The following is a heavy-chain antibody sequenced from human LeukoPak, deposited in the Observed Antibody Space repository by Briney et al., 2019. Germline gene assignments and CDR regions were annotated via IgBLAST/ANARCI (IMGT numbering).Heavy chain of an antibody. V-gene: IGHV2-5*01. J-gene: IGHJ5*02. CDR2: IYWNDDK. D-gene: IGHD3-22*01. CDR3: AHLDYYDSSGYYSNLHNWFDP. Sequence: ESGPTLVNPTQTLTLTCTFSGFSLSTSGVGVGWIRQPPGKALEWLALIYWNDDKRYSPSLKSRLTITKDTSKNQVVLTMTNMDPVDTATYYCAHLDYYDSSGYYSNLHNWFDPWGQGTLVTVSS. CDR1: GFSLSTSGVG.